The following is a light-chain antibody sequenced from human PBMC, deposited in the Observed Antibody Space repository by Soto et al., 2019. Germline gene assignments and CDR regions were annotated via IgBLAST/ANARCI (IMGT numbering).Light chain of an antibody. CDR3: QQYSSYSRT. J-gene: IGKJ1*01. Sequence: DIQMTQSPSTLSASVEDRVTITCRASQSISTWLTWYQQKPGKAPNLLIYKASSLQSGVPSRFSGSGSGTEFTLTITSLQPDDFATYYCQQYSSYSRTFGQGTKVEIK. CDR1: QSISTW. V-gene: IGKV1-5*03. CDR2: KAS.